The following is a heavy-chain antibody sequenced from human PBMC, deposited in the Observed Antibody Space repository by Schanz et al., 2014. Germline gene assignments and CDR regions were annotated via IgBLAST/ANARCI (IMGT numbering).Heavy chain of an antibody. V-gene: IGHV3-23*01. CDR2: FDAHDGRA. CDR1: GFSFGTYA. J-gene: IGHJ4*02. Sequence: EVHLLESGGGLVQPGGSLRLSCAASGFSFGTYAMSWVRQAPGKGLLWVSGFDAHDGRAYYADSVKGRFTISRDNFKGALYLQMSSLRAEDTAVYYCAKSLESCPGGRCSRGYFDYWGQGTLVTVSS. D-gene: IGHD2-8*02. CDR3: AKSLESCPGGRCSRGYFDY.